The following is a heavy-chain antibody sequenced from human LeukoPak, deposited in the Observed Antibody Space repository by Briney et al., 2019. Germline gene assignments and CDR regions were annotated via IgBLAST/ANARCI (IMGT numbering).Heavy chain of an antibody. V-gene: IGHV1-2*02. J-gene: IGHJ4*02. D-gene: IGHD2-2*01. Sequence: GATVKVSCKASGYTFTGYYMHWVRQAPGQGLEWMGWINPNTGETNSAQKFQGRVTMTRDTTINTAYMELTRLTSDDTAVYYCASYPRYSSTPPFDYWGQRTLVTVSS. CDR1: GYTFTGYY. CDR3: ASYPRYSSTPPFDY. CDR2: INPNTGET.